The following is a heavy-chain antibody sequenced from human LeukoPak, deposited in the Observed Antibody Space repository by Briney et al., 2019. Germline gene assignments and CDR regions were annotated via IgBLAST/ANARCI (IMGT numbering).Heavy chain of an antibody. Sequence: SETLSLTCTVSGGSISGFYWSWIRQPPGKGLECIGTIYHSGSTYYNPSLKSRVTISVDTSKNQFSLKLNSVTAADTAVYYCARIYSSSWFLNWFDPWGQGTLVTVSS. D-gene: IGHD6-13*01. J-gene: IGHJ5*02. CDR1: GGSISGFY. CDR2: IYHSGST. CDR3: ARIYSSSWFLNWFDP. V-gene: IGHV4-38-2*02.